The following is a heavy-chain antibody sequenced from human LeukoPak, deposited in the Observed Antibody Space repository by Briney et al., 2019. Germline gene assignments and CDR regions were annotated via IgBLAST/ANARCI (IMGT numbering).Heavy chain of an antibody. CDR1: GGSISSYY. J-gene: IGHJ4*02. V-gene: IGHV4-59*08. CDR2: IYYSGTT. D-gene: IGHD2-21*02. Sequence: SETLSLTCTVSGGSISSYYWSWIRQPPGKGLEWIGYIYYSGTTNYNPSLKSRVTISVDTSKTQFSLRLGSATAADTAVYYCARLGVTAAIIDYWGQGILVTVSS. CDR3: ARLGVTAAIIDY.